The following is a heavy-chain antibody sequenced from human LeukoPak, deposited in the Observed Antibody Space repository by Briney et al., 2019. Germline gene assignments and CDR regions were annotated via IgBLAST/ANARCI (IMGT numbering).Heavy chain of an antibody. CDR3: ARDSSSWYACYYGMDV. J-gene: IGHJ6*04. Sequence: SETLSLTCAVSGYSISSGYYWGWIRQPPGKGLEWIGSIYHSGSTYYNPSLKSRVTISVDTSKNQFSLKLSSVTAADTAVYYCARDSSSWYACYYGMDVWGKGTTVTVSS. CDR1: GYSISSGYY. CDR2: IYHSGST. V-gene: IGHV4-38-2*02. D-gene: IGHD6-13*01.